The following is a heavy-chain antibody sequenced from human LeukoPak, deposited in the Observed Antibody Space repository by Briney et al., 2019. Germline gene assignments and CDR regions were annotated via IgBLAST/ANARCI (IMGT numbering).Heavy chain of an antibody. V-gene: IGHV1-46*01. D-gene: IGHD3-22*01. J-gene: IGHJ4*02. CDR3: ARRYYDNSGHSYGYYFDY. Sequence: ASVKVSCKASGYTFIDYYMHWVRQAPGQGLEWMGIINPRGGSTIYAQDFRGRVTLTRDTSTSTVYMELSSLRSEDTAVYYCARRYYDNSGHSYGYYFDYWGQGTLVTVSS. CDR2: INPRGGST. CDR1: GYTFIDYY.